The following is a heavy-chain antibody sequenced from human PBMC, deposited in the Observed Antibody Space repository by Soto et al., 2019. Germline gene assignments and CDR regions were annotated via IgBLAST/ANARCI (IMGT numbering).Heavy chain of an antibody. CDR2: IYSGGST. CDR3: AAPDYYGSGSYFY. V-gene: IGHV3-53*01. J-gene: IGHJ4*02. Sequence: GGSLRLSCAASGFTVSSNYMSWVRQAPGKGLEWVSVIYSGGSTYYADSVKGRFTISRDNSKNTLYLQMNSLRAEDTAVYYCAAPDYYGSGSYFYWGQGTLVTVSS. D-gene: IGHD3-10*01. CDR1: GFTVSSNY.